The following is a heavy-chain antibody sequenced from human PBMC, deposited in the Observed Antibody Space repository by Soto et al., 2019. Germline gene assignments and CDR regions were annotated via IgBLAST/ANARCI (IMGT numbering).Heavy chain of an antibody. Sequence: QRLSCAASGFTFSDYYMSWIRQAPGKGLEWVSYISSSGSTIYYADSAKGRFTISGDNAKNSLYLQMNSLRVEDRAVYYCARGKYYSMDVWGQGTTVTVSS. J-gene: IGHJ6*02. CDR2: ISSSGSTI. D-gene: IGHD3-10*01. V-gene: IGHV3-11*04. CDR1: GFTFSDYY. CDR3: ARGKYYSMDV.